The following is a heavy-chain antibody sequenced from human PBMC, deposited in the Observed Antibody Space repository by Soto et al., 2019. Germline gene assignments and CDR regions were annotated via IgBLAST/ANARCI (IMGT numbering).Heavy chain of an antibody. CDR1: GDSISSGGYS. CDR2: IYQSGST. J-gene: IGHJ4*02. Sequence: SETLSLTCAVSGDSISSGGYSWTWIRRPPGKGLEWIGHIYQSGSTLYNPSLESRVAISVDKSKNLFSLDLSSVTAADTAVYYCARDKITGLFDYWGQGTLVTVSS. V-gene: IGHV4-30-2*01. D-gene: IGHD2-8*02. CDR3: ARDKITGLFDY.